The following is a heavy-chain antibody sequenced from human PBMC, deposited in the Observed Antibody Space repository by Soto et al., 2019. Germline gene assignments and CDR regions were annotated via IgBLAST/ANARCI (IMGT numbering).Heavy chain of an antibody. CDR3: ARTLHIYYHYVLAF. CDR2: IYYSGST. J-gene: IGHJ6*02. Sequence: SETLSLTCTVSGGSISSYYWSWIRQPPGKGLEWIGYIYYSGSTNYNPSLKSRVTISVDTSKNQFSLKLSSVTAADTAVYYCARTLHIYYHYVLAFCGQGTTVPVSS. CDR1: GGSISSYY. V-gene: IGHV4-59*01.